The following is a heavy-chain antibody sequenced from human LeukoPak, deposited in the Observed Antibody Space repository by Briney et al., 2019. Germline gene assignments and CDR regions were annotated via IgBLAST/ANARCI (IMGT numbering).Heavy chain of an antibody. V-gene: IGHV3-21*01. Sequence: PGGSLRLSCAASGFTFSSHSMNWVRQAPGKGLEWVASISSSSSYIFYADSVKGRFTISRDNAKNSLYLQMNSLRAEDTAVYYCARDRRSSRQGPYFDYWGQGTLVTVSS. D-gene: IGHD6-13*01. CDR2: ISSSSSYI. J-gene: IGHJ4*02. CDR1: GFTFSSHS. CDR3: ARDRRSSRQGPYFDY.